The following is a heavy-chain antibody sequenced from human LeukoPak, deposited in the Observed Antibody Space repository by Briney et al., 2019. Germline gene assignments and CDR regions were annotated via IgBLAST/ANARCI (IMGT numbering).Heavy chain of an antibody. CDR3: ARKSTAAAASHL. Sequence: SETLSLTXTVSGASISRYYWSWFRQPPGKGLECIGYIFSSGGTKYNPSLESRLTISVDTSRDQVSLSLTSMTPADTAVYYCARKSTAAAASHLWGRGTLVTVSS. D-gene: IGHD2-2*01. V-gene: IGHV4-59*01. CDR2: IFSSGGT. CDR1: GASISRYY. J-gene: IGHJ2*01.